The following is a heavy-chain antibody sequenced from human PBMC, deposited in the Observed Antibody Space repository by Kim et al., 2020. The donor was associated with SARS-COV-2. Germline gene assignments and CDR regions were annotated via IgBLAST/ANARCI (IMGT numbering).Heavy chain of an antibody. CDR1: GGSVSSGSYY. Sequence: ETLSLTCSVSGGSVSSGSYYWSWIRQPPGKGLEWIGYIYYSGSTNYNPSLKSRVTISVDTSKNQFSLKLNSVTAADTAVYYCARRTPNYFGSGSYYYFD. J-gene: IGHJ4*01. CDR2: IYYSGST. CDR3: ARRTPNYFGSGSYYYFD. V-gene: IGHV4-61*01. D-gene: IGHD3-10*01.